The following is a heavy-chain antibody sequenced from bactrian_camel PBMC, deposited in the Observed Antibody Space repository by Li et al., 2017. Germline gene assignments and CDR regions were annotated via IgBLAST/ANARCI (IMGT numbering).Heavy chain of an antibody. J-gene: IGHJ6*01. Sequence: HVQLVESGGGSVQAGGSLSLSCAASGYSHSTVCMGWFRQAPGKEREGVAVLNNAGTIMYAPSVKGRFTVSLDDAEKTVYLQMNSLKPEDTAMYYCAADRALRGSGACYTFSPTEFGFWGPGTQVTVS. V-gene: IGHV3S53*01. CDR3: AADRALRGSGACYTFSPTEFGF. D-gene: IGHD2*01. CDR2: LNNAGTI. CDR1: GYSHSTVC.